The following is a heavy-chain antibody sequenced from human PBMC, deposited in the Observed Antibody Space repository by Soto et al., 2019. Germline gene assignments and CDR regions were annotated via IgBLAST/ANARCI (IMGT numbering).Heavy chain of an antibody. CDR3: ARLLGTGTTYYDILTGYYSYYGMDV. CDR2: IYPGDSDT. J-gene: IGHJ6*02. V-gene: IGHV5-51*01. Sequence: PGESLKISCKGSGYSFTSYWIGWVRQMPGKGLEWMGIIYPGDSDTRYSPSFQGQVTISADKSISTAYLQWSSLKASDTAMYYCARLLGTGTTYYDILTGYYSYYGMDVWGQGTTVTVSS. CDR1: GYSFTSYW. D-gene: IGHD3-9*01.